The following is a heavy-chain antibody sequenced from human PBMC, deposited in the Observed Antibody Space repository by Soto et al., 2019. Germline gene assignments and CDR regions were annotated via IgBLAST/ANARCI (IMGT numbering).Heavy chain of an antibody. Sequence: QVQLQESGPGLVKPSQTLSLPCTVSGGSISRGDDYWRWLLQPPGKGLEWIGYIFYSGNSYYNPSLKSRCTMSVDTYKNQLYMQLTSLTAADKAMYYCARGDGGKEPVDYWGQGILVTVSP. V-gene: IGHV4-30-4*01. CDR3: ARGDGGKEPVDY. D-gene: IGHD2-15*01. J-gene: IGHJ4*02. CDR1: GGSISRGDDY. CDR2: IFYSGNS.